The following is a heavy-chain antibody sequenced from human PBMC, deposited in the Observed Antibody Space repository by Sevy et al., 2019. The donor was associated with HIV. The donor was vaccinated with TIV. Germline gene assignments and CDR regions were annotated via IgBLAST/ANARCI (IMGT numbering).Heavy chain of an antibody. Sequence: GGSLRLSCAASGFTFSDYYMSWIRQAPGKGLEWVSYISSSGSTIYYADSEKGRFTISRDNAKNSLYLQMNSLRAEDTAVYYCARDLKPSSSWPAEFDNWGQGTLVTVSS. D-gene: IGHD6-13*01. V-gene: IGHV3-11*01. CDR2: ISSSGSTI. CDR3: ARDLKPSSSWPAEFDN. CDR1: GFTFSDYY. J-gene: IGHJ4*02.